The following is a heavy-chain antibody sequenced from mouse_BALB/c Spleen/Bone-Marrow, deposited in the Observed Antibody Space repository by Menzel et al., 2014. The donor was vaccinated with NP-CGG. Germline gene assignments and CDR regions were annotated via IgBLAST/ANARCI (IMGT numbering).Heavy chain of an antibody. CDR2: IRNKANGYTT. J-gene: IGHJ1*01. CDR3: ARDENVGIYWYFDV. Sequence: VQLQQSGGGSVQPGGSLILSCAPSGFTFTDYYMSWVRQPPGKALEWLGFIRNKANGYTTEYSASVKGRFTISRDNPQRILYLQMNTLRAEDSATYYCARDENVGIYWYFDVWGAGTTVIVSS. V-gene: IGHV7-3*02. CDR1: GFTFTDYY.